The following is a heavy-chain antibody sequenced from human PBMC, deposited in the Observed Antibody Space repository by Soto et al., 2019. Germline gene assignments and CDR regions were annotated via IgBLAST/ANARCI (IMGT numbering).Heavy chain of an antibody. CDR2: IISTFGTA. Sequence: QVQLVQSGAEVKKPGSSVKVSCKASGGTFSSYAISWVRQAPGQGLEWMGGIISTFGTANYAQKFQGRVTITADEPPSTAYMDLSSLRSEDTAVYYCARDRGYYGDSRVLSCYWGQGTLVTVSS. J-gene: IGHJ4*02. D-gene: IGHD4-17*01. V-gene: IGHV1-69*01. CDR1: GGTFSSYA. CDR3: ARDRGYYGDSRVLSCY.